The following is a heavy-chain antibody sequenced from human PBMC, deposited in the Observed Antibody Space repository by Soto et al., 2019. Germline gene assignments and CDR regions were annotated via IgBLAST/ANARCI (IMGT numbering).Heavy chain of an antibody. V-gene: IGHV3-30-3*01. CDR3: ARAGIAAAGTVARYFDY. CDR1: GFTFSSYA. CDR2: ISYDGSNK. Sequence: VQLLESGGGLVQPGGSLRLSCAASGFTFSSYAMSWVRQAPGKGLEWVAVISYDGSNKYYADSVKGRFTISRDNSKNTLYLQMNSLRAEDTAVYYCARAGIAAAGTVARYFDYWGQGTLVTVSS. J-gene: IGHJ4*02. D-gene: IGHD6-13*01.